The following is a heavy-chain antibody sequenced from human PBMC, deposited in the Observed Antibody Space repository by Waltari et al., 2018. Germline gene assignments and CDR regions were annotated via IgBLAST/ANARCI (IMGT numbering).Heavy chain of an antibody. D-gene: IGHD2-21*01. V-gene: IGHV3-23*01. J-gene: IGHJ6*02. CDR2: ISDGGDTT. CDR1: GFTFSTYA. Sequence: EVQVLESGGGLVQPGGSLRLSCAASGFTFSTYAMTWVRQAPGKGLEWGSSISDGGDTTYYSGSVKGRFTISRDNSRNTLFLQMNSLRAEDTALYYCVKDWTGDSCSQGCMDVWGQGTTVTVSS. CDR3: VKDWTGDSCSQGCMDV.